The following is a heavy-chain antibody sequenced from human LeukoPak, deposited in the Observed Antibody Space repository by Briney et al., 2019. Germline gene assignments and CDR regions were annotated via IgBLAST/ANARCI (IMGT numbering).Heavy chain of an antibody. CDR2: ISYDGSNK. Sequence: GRSLRLSCAASGFTFSSYGMHWVRQAPGKRLEWVAVISYDGSNKYYADSVKGRFTISRDNSKNTLYLQMNSLRAEDTAVYYCAKDTTAMVTHLDYWGQGTLVTVSS. V-gene: IGHV3-30*18. CDR3: AKDTTAMVTHLDY. D-gene: IGHD5-18*01. J-gene: IGHJ4*02. CDR1: GFTFSSYG.